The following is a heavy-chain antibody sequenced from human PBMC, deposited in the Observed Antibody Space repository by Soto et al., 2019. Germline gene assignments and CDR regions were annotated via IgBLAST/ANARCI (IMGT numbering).Heavy chain of an antibody. CDR3: ARSCPWFGELSCQGYTFDI. D-gene: IGHD3-10*01. CDR1: GGSISSGDYF. CDR2: ISYSGNT. J-gene: IGHJ3*02. Sequence: PSETLSLTCTVSGGSISSGDYFWSWIRQHPGKGLEWIAYISYSGNTYYNPSLRGRVTISVDTSKNQFSLKLSSVTAADTAVYYCARSCPWFGELSCQGYTFDIWGQGTMVTVSS. V-gene: IGHV4-30-4*01.